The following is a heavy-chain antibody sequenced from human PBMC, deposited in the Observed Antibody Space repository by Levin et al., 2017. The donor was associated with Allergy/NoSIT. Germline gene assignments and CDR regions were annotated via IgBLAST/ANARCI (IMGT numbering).Heavy chain of an antibody. J-gene: IGHJ6*02. D-gene: IGHD2-2*03. CDR2: IYSGGST. CDR3: ARVGGGYCSGTRCYYYYDMDV. Sequence: SCVASGFTVSSNYMNWVRQSPGKGLEWVSVIYSGGSTYYADSVKGRFTISRDDSKNTLYLQMNSLRVEDTAVYYCARVGGGYCSGTRCYYYYDMDVWGQGTTVTVSS. V-gene: IGHV3-66*01. CDR1: GFTVSSNY.